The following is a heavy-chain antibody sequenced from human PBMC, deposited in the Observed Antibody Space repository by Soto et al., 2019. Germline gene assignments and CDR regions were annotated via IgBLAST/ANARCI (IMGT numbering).Heavy chain of an antibody. J-gene: IGHJ5*02. CDR1: GFTLSSYG. CDR3: AKARLRSQQLVRVAWFDP. CDR2: ISYDGSNK. Sequence: GGSPSLSCPPSGFTLSSYGMHWVRQAPGKGLEWVAVISYDGSNKYYADSVKCRFTIYRDNYKNTLYLQMPSLRAEDTAVYYCAKARLRSQQLVRVAWFDPWGQGTLVTVSS. D-gene: IGHD6-13*01. V-gene: IGHV3-30*18.